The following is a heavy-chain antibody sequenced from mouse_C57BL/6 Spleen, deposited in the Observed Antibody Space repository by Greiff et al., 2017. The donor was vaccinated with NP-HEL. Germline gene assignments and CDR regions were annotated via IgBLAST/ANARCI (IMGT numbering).Heavy chain of an antibody. CDR3: AREGGVITRTFFDY. D-gene: IGHD5-1*01. J-gene: IGHJ2*01. CDR2: IYPGDGDT. CDR1: GYAFSSYW. V-gene: IGHV1-80*01. Sequence: QVQLQQSGAVLVKPGASVKISCKASGYAFSSYWMNWVKQRPGQGLEWIGQIYPGDGDTNYNGKFKGKATLTADTSSSTAYMQLSSLTSEDSAVYFYAREGGVITRTFFDYWGEGTTLTVAS.